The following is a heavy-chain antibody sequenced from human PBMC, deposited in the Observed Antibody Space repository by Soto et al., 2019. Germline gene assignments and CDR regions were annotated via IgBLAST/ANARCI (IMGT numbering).Heavy chain of an antibody. J-gene: IGHJ5*02. CDR3: ARHQDNWNDYWFDP. CDR2: IYYSGST. D-gene: IGHD1-20*01. V-gene: IGHV4-39*01. Sequence: SATLSLTSTVNGVSINSSPYYWHWFRQPPGKGLEWIGTIYYSGSTYYTPSLKSRVTISVDTSKNQFSLRLSSVTAADTAVYYCARHQDNWNDYWFDPWGQGTLVT. CDR1: GVSINSSPYY.